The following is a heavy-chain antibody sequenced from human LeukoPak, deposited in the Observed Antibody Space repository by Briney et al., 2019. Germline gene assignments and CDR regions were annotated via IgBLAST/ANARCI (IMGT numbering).Heavy chain of an antibody. D-gene: IGHD3-3*01. CDR2: INPNSGGT. J-gene: IGHJ3*02. V-gene: IGHV1-2*02. Sequence: GASVKVSCKASGYTFTGYYMHWVRQAPGQGLEWMGWINPNSGGTNYAQKFQGRVTMTRDESISTAYMELSRLRSDDTAVYYCARVERLYDFWSGRIRGDAFDIWGQGTMVTVSS. CDR1: GYTFTGYY. CDR3: ARVERLYDFWSGRIRGDAFDI.